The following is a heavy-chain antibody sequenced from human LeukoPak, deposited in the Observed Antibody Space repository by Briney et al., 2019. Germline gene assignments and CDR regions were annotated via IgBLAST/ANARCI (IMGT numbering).Heavy chain of an antibody. CDR3: ASFIVVVPAAIVPHGYYFDY. V-gene: IGHV4-4*02. CDR2: IYHSGST. J-gene: IGHJ4*02. D-gene: IGHD2-2*01. CDR1: GGSISSNNW. Sequence: KPSETLSLTCAVSGGSISSNNWWSWVRQPPGKGLEWIGEIYHSGSTNYNPSLKSRVTISVDTSKHQFSLKLSSVPAADTAVYYCASFIVVVPAAIVPHGYYFDYWGQGTLVSVSS.